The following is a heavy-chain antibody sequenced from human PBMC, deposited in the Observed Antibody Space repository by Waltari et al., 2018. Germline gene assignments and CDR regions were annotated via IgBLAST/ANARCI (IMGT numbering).Heavy chain of an antibody. CDR2: IIPIFGTA. D-gene: IGHD2-2*01. CDR3: ARTVLDIVVVPAAMDV. J-gene: IGHJ6*02. V-gene: IGHV1-69*13. CDR1: GGPFSSYA. Sequence: QVQLVQSGAEVKKPGTSVKVSCKAPGGPFSSYAISWVRQAPGQGLEWMGGIIPIFGTANYAQKFQGRVTITADESTSTAYMELSSLRSEDTAVYYCARTVLDIVVVPAAMDVWGQGTTVTVSS.